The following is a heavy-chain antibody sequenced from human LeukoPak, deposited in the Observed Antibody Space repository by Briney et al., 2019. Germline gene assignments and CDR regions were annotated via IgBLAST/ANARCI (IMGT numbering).Heavy chain of an antibody. V-gene: IGHV3-33*01. J-gene: IGHJ4*02. Sequence: GGSLRLSCAASGFTFSSYGMHWVRQAPGKGLEWVAVIGYDGSDKYYADSVKGRFTISRDNSKNTLYLQMNSLRAEDTAVYYCARENPTWVIGGFDYWGQGTLVTVSS. CDR2: IGYDGSDK. D-gene: IGHD2-21*01. CDR1: GFTFSSYG. CDR3: ARENPTWVIGGFDY.